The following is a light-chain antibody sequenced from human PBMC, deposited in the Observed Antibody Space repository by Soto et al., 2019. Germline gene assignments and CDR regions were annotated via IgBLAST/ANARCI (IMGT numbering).Light chain of an antibody. Sequence: QSVLTQPRSVSGSPGQSVTISCTGISSDVGGYNYVSWYQQHPGKAPKLMIYDVSKRPSGVPDRFSGSKSGNTASLTISGLQAEDEADYYCCSYAGSPYVFGTGTKVTVL. CDR3: CSYAGSPYV. CDR1: SSDVGGYNY. J-gene: IGLJ1*01. V-gene: IGLV2-11*01. CDR2: DVS.